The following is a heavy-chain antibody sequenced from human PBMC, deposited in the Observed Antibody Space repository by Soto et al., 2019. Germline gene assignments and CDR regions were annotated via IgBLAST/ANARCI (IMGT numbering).Heavy chain of an antibody. CDR2: INAGNGNT. V-gene: IGHV1-3*01. Sequence: ASVKVSCKASGYTFTSYAMHWVRQAPGQRLEWMGWINAGNGNTKYSQKFQGRVTITRDTSASTAYMELSSLRSEDTAVYYCARDAGPHDFWSARLGYYYYMDVWGKGTTVTSP. CDR3: ARDAGPHDFWSARLGYYYYMDV. J-gene: IGHJ6*03. D-gene: IGHD3-3*01. CDR1: GYTFTSYA.